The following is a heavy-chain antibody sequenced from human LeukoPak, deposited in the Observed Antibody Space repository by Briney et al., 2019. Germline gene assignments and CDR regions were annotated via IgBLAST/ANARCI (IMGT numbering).Heavy chain of an antibody. CDR1: GFTFSSRDW. Sequence: GGSLRLSCVASGFTFSSRDWMTWVRQAPGKGLEWVANIKQDGSEKNYVDSVKGRFTISRDNAKNSLYLQMNSLRAEDTAVYYCAKDEVGGHFEYWGQGTLVTVSS. V-gene: IGHV3-7*01. D-gene: IGHD1-26*01. J-gene: IGHJ4*02. CDR2: IKQDGSEK. CDR3: AKDEVGGHFEY.